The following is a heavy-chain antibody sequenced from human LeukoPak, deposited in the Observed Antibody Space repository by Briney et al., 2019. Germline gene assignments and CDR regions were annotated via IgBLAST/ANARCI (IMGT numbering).Heavy chain of an antibody. D-gene: IGHD6-13*01. CDR3: ARVWGLAVAGGEIEY. V-gene: IGHV3-48*02. J-gene: IGHJ4*02. CDR2: ISSSGTTI. Sequence: PGGSLRLSCAASGFTFSSYSMNWVRQAPGKGLEWVSYISSSGTTIYYADSVKGRFTISRDNAKNSLYLQMNSLRDEDTAVYYCARVWGLAVAGGEIEYWGQGTPVTVSS. CDR1: GFTFSSYS.